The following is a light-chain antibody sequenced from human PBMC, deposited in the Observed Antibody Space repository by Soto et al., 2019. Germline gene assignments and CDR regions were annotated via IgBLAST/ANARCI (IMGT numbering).Light chain of an antibody. Sequence: EIVLTQSPGTLSLSPGERATLSCRASQSVISSLAWYQQKLGQAPRLLIYGASTRATGIPARFSGSRSGAEFTLTINSLQSEDFAVYYCQPYNNWPLTFGGGTKVDI. V-gene: IGKV3-15*01. CDR1: QSVISS. CDR3: QPYNNWPLT. CDR2: GAS. J-gene: IGKJ4*01.